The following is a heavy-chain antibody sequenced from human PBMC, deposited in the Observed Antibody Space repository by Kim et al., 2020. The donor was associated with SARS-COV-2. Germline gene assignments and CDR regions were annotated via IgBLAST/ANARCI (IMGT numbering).Heavy chain of an antibody. V-gene: IGHV3-21*01. CDR3: ARDRRGPVFNAFDI. Sequence: ADSVKGRFTISRDNAKNSLSLQMNSLRAEDTAVYYCARDRRGPVFNAFDIWGQGTMVTVSS. J-gene: IGHJ3*02.